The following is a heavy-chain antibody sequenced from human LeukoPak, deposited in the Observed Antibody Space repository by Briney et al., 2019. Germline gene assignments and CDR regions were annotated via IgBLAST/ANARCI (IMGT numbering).Heavy chain of an antibody. CDR3: ARVVVVPAAITPGGFDY. V-gene: IGHV3-7*01. CDR2: IKQDGSEK. CDR1: GFTFSSYW. D-gene: IGHD2-2*01. Sequence: GGSLRLSCAASGFTFSSYWMSWVRQAPGKGLEWVANIKQDGSEKYYVDSVKGRFTISRDNAKISLYLQMNSLRAEDTAVYYCARVVVVPAAITPGGFDYWGQGTLVTVSS. J-gene: IGHJ4*02.